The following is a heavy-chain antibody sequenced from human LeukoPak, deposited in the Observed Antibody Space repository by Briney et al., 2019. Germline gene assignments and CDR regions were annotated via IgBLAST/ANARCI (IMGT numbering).Heavy chain of an antibody. D-gene: IGHD3-16*02. J-gene: IGHJ5*02. V-gene: IGHV4-59*08. CDR1: GGSISSYY. Sequence: TSETLSLTCTVSGGSISSYYWSWIRQPPGKGLEWIGYIYYSGSTYYNPSLKSRVTISVDTSKNQFSLKLSSVTAADTAVYYCARGSMITFGGVIPHWFDPWGQGTLVTVSS. CDR2: IYYSGST. CDR3: ARGSMITFGGVIPHWFDP.